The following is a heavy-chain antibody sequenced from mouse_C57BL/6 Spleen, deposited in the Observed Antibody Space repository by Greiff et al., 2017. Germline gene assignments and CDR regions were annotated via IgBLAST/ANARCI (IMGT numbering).Heavy chain of an antibody. D-gene: IGHD2-4*01. V-gene: IGHV1-42*01. CDR3: ARCDYANYYAMDY. J-gene: IGHJ4*01. CDR2: INPSTGGT. Sequence: EVKLVESGPELVKPGASVKISCKASGYSFTGYYMNWVKQSPEKSLEWIGEINPSTGGTTYNQKFKAKATLTVDKSSSTAYMQLKSLSSEDSAVYYCARCDYANYYAMDYWGQGTSVTVSS. CDR1: GYSFTGYY.